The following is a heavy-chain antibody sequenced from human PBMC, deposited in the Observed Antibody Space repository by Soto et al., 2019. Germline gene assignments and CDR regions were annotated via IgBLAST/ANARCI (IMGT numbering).Heavy chain of an antibody. CDR3: FRADTAMLDSFDS. D-gene: IGHD5-18*01. CDR1: GGSISSYY. V-gene: IGHV4-59*01. Sequence: SETLSLTCTVSGGSISSYYWSWIRQPPGKGLEWIGYIYYSGSTNYNPSLKSRVTISVDTSKNQFSLKLSSVTAADTAVYYCFRADTAMLDSFDSWGPGTLVTVSS. J-gene: IGHJ5*01. CDR2: IYYSGST.